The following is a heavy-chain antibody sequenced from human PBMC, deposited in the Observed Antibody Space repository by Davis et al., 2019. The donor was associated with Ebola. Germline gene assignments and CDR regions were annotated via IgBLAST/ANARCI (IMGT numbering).Heavy chain of an antibody. CDR1: GYTFNSYY. D-gene: IGHD3-10*01. V-gene: IGHV1-46*02. Sequence: ASVKVSCKASGYTFNSYYIHWVRQAPGQGLEWMGIINPSGGSTTYAEKFQGRVTMTRDTSISTVYMELSRLGSDDTAVYYCARDLSYSYYYHYYGMDVWGQGTTVTVSS. CDR2: INPSGGST. J-gene: IGHJ6*02. CDR3: ARDLSYSYYYHYYGMDV.